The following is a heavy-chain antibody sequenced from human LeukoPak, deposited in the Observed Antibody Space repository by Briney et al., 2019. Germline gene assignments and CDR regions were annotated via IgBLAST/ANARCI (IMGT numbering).Heavy chain of an antibody. V-gene: IGHV3-23*01. Sequence: GGSLRLSCVASGFTFNIYAMSWVRQAPGKGLEWVSSISVSGGNTDYAASVKGRFTISRDNSKNTLYLQTNSLRAEDTAVYYCAKDLSPGTYDYWGQGTLVTVSS. CDR3: AKDLSPGTYDY. J-gene: IGHJ4*02. D-gene: IGHD1-1*01. CDR2: ISVSGGNT. CDR1: GFTFNIYA.